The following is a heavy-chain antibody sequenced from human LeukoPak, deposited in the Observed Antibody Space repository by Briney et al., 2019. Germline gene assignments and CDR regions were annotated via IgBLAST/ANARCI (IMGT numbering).Heavy chain of an antibody. CDR3: ARGGEGACSSTSCYTYYFDY. D-gene: IGHD2-2*02. CDR1: GGTFSSYA. CDR2: IIPIFGTA. Sequence: GASVKVSCKASGGTFSSYAISWVRQAPGQGLEWMGGIIPIFGTANYAQKFQGRVTITADESTSTAYMELSSLRSEDTAVYYCARGGEGACSSTSCYTYYFDYWGQGTLVTVSS. J-gene: IGHJ4*02. V-gene: IGHV1-69*13.